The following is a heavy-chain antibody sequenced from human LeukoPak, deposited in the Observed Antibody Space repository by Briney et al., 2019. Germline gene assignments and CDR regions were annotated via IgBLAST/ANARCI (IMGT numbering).Heavy chain of an antibody. CDR1: GYTFTSYY. D-gene: IGHD4-23*01. CDR2: MNPNSGNT. J-gene: IGHJ5*02. V-gene: IGHV1-8*01. CDR3: ARPPDGGRSEIWFDP. Sequence: EASVKVSCKASGYTFTSYYFNWVRQATGQGLEWMGWMNPNSGNTGYAQKFQGRLTMTRDTATSTAYMELSSLRSEDTAVYYCARPPDGGRSEIWFDPWGQGTLVTVSS.